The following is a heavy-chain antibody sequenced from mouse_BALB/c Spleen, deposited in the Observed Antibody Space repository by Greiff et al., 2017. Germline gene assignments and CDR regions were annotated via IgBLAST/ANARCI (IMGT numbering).Heavy chain of an antibody. CDR1: GYSITSDYA. D-gene: IGHD1-1*01. CDR2: ISYSGST. Sequence: EVKLMESGPGLVKPSQSLSLTCTVTGYSITSDYAWNWIRQFPGNKLEWMGYISYSGSTSYNPSLKSRISITRDTSKNQFFLQLNSVTTEDTATYYCARWAARLLFYAMDYWGQGTSVTVSS. V-gene: IGHV3-2*02. J-gene: IGHJ4*01. CDR3: ARWAARLLFYAMDY.